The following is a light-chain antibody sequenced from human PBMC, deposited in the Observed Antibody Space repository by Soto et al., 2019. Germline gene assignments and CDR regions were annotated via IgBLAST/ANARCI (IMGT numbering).Light chain of an antibody. CDR2: DAS. Sequence: DIHMTQSPSTLSASVGNMFTITCRASQSMSSWLAWYQQKPGNAPKLLIYDASSLESGVPSSFSGSGSATEFPLTISSLKPDDFATYYCQQYNNYWTFGQGTKVDIK. CDR1: QSMSSW. V-gene: IGKV1-5*01. J-gene: IGKJ1*01. CDR3: QQYNNYWT.